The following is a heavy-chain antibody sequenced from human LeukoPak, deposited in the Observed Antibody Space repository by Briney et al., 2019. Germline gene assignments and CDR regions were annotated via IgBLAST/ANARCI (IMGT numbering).Heavy chain of an antibody. CDR1: RYSISSSNW. V-gene: IGHV4-28*01. CDR3: ARSHDYSNYYLDY. D-gene: IGHD4-11*01. CDR2: IYYSGST. J-gene: IGHJ4*02. Sequence: SSETLSLTCAVSRYSISSSNWWGWIRQPPGKGLEWIGYIYYSGSTCYNPSLKSRVTMSVDTSKNQFSLKLSSVTAVDTAVYYCARSHDYSNYYLDYWGQGALVTVSS.